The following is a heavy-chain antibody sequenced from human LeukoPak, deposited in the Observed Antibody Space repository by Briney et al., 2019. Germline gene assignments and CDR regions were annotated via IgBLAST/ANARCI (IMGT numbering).Heavy chain of an antibody. D-gene: IGHD3-22*01. CDR1: GGSISSYY. CDR2: IYYSGST. J-gene: IGHJ6*02. Sequence: SETLSLTCTVSGGSISSYYWSWIRQPPGKGLEWIGYIYYSGSTNYNPSLKSRVTISLDTYKNQFSLKLSSVTAADTAVYYCARGDYYDSSGYYRVGYGMDVWGQGTTVTVSS. CDR3: ARGDYYDSSGYYRVGYGMDV. V-gene: IGHV4-59*01.